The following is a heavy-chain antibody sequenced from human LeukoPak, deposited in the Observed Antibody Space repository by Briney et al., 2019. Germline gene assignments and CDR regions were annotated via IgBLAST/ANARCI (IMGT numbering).Heavy chain of an antibody. CDR3: VRQGNTYGHLEI. J-gene: IGHJ4*02. V-gene: IGHV5-51*01. CDR1: GYTFTSYW. D-gene: IGHD1-1*01. CDR2: ICPGDSDT. Sequence: GESLKISCKGSGYTFTSYWIGWVRQMPGKGLEWMGIICPGDSDTRYSASFQGLVTISADKSIRTAYLQWSSLKASDTAMYYCVRQGNTYGHLEIWGQGALVTVSS.